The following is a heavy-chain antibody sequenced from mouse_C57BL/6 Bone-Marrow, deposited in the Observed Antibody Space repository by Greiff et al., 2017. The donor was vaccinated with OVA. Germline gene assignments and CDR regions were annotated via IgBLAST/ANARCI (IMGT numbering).Heavy chain of an antibody. V-gene: IGHV1-59*01. J-gene: IGHJ2*01. CDR1: GYTFTSSW. Sequence: QVQLQQPGAELVRPGTSVKLSCKASGYTFTSSWMHWVKQRPGQGLEWIGVIDPSDSYTNYNQKFKGKATLTVDTSSSTAYMQLSSLTSEDSAVYYCARYYYGSSSHYFDYWGQGTTLTVSS. D-gene: IGHD1-1*01. CDR3: ARYYYGSSSHYFDY. CDR2: IDPSDSYT.